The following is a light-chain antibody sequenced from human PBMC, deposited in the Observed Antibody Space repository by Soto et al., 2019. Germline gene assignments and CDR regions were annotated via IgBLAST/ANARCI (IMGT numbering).Light chain of an antibody. CDR2: GAS. Sequence: EVVVTHSPATVCLSQGERATLSCRGIQSVSSNLAWYQQKPGQAPRLLIYGASSRATGIPDRFSGSGSGTDFTLTISRLEPEDFAVYYCQQYGSSPPTWTFGQRTMV. CDR1: QSVSSN. J-gene: IGKJ1*01. CDR3: QQYGSSPPTWT. V-gene: IGKV3-20*01.